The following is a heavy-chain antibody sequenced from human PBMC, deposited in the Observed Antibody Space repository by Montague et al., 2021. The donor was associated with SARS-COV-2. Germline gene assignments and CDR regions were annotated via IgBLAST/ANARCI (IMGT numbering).Heavy chain of an antibody. CDR3: ARSPEPMIILIITSLNWYFDL. D-gene: IGHD3-22*01. CDR2: IYYSGST. Sequence: TLSLTCTVSGGSISSGGYYRSWIRQHPGKGLEWIGYIYYSGSTYYNPSLKSRVTISVDTSKNQFSLKMSSVTAADTAVYYCARSPEPMIILIITSLNWYFDLGGRGPLVTVSS. J-gene: IGHJ2*01. CDR1: GGSISSGGYY. V-gene: IGHV4-31*03.